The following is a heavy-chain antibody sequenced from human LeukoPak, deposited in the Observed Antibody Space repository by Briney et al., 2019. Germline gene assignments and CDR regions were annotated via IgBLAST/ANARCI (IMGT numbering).Heavy chain of an antibody. CDR1: GYTLTGYY. Sequence: GGSVPVSFQPSGYTLTGYYMHCLRQPPGQPLECMGRINPNSGGTNYAQKFQGRVTMTRDTSNSTAYMELSRLRSDDTAVYYCAREDAAMVPYYLDYWVQGPLVTVSS. J-gene: IGHJ4*02. CDR2: INPNSGGT. D-gene: IGHD5-18*01. V-gene: IGHV1-2*06. CDR3: AREDAAMVPYYLDY.